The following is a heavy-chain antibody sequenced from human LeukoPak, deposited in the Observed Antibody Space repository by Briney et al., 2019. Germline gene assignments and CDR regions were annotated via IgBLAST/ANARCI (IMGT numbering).Heavy chain of an antibody. V-gene: IGHV3-74*01. CDR3: ARDAVDTANAV. CDR2: INSDGSIT. CDR1: GFALRSTW. J-gene: IGHJ6*02. D-gene: IGHD5-18*01. Sequence: PGGSLRLSCAASGFALRSTWMHWVRQAPGKGLVWVSHINSDGSITSYADSVKGRFTISRDNAKNTLYLQMNSLRAEDTAVYYCARDAVDTANAVWGQGTTVTVSS.